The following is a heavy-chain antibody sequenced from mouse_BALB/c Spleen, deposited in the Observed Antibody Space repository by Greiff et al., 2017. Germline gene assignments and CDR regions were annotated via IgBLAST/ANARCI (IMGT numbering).Heavy chain of an antibody. CDR3: ARRYYGNYGFAY. J-gene: IGHJ3*01. D-gene: IGHD2-1*01. CDR1: GYTFTNYW. Sequence: QVQLQQSGAELVRPGTSVKISCKASGYTFTNYWLGWVKQRPGHGLEWIGDIYPGGGYTNYNEKFKGKATLTADTSSSTAYMQLSSLTSEDSAVYFCARRYYGNYGFAYWGQGTLVTVSA. V-gene: IGHV1-63*02. CDR2: IYPGGGYT.